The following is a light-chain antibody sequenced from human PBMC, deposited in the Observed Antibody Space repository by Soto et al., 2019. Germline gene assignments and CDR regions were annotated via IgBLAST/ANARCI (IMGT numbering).Light chain of an antibody. CDR1: SSDVGGHNY. V-gene: IGLV2-14*01. Sequence: QSALTQPASVSGSPGQSITISCTGTSSDVGGHNYVSWYQQHPGTAPKLLIYEFTNRPSGVSNRFSGSKSGNTASLTISGLPAEDEADYYCSSYTSSTALDVVFGGGTKLTVL. CDR2: EFT. CDR3: SSYTSSTALDVV. J-gene: IGLJ2*01.